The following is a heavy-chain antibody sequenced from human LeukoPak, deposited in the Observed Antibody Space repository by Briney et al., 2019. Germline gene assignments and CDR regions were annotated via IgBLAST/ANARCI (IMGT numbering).Heavy chain of an antibody. Sequence: GGSLRLSCAASGFTFSSYAMSWVRQAPGKGLEWVSAISGSGGSTYYADSVEGRFTISRDNAKNSLYLQMNSLRAEDTAVYYCARVPYYYDSSGYSDYWGQGTLVTVSS. CDR1: GFTFSSYA. J-gene: IGHJ4*02. D-gene: IGHD3-22*01. CDR3: ARVPYYYDSSGYSDY. V-gene: IGHV3-23*01. CDR2: ISGSGGST.